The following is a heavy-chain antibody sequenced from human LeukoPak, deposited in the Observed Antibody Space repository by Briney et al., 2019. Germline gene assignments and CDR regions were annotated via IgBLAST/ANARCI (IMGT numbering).Heavy chain of an antibody. V-gene: IGHV4-34*01. J-gene: IGHJ4*02. CDR1: GGSFSGYY. CDR2: INHSGST. D-gene: IGHD6-13*01. CDR3: ASLGIAAAVGY. Sequence: SETLSLTCAVYGGSFSGYYWSWIRQPPEKGLEWIGEINHSGSTNYNPSLKSRVTTSVDTSKNQFSLKLSSVTAADTAVYYCASLGIAAAVGYWGQGTLVTVSS.